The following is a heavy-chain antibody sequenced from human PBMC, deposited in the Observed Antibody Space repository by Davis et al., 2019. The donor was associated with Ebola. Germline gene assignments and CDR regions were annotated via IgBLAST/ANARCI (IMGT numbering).Heavy chain of an antibody. Sequence: PGGSLRLSCAASGFTFSSYSMNWVRQAPGKGLEWVSYISSSSSTIYYADSVKGRFTISRDNAKNSLYLQMNSLRAEDTAVYYCAKFFGVVKLGAFDIWGQGTMVTVSS. D-gene: IGHD3-3*01. CDR3: AKFFGVVKLGAFDI. V-gene: IGHV3-48*04. CDR1: GFTFSSYS. CDR2: ISSSSSTI. J-gene: IGHJ3*02.